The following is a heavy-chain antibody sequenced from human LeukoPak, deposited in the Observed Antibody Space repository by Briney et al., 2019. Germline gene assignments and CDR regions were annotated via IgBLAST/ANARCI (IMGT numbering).Heavy chain of an antibody. Sequence: SETLSLTCTVSGGSISSGDYYWSWIRQPPGKGLEWIGYIYYSGSTYYNPSLKSRVTISVDTSKNQFSLKLSSVTAADSAVYYCARVSGSGYLIEYYFDYWGQGTLVTVSS. CDR2: IYYSGST. V-gene: IGHV4-30-4*08. CDR3: ARVSGSGYLIEYYFDY. J-gene: IGHJ4*02. D-gene: IGHD3-22*01. CDR1: GGSISSGDYY.